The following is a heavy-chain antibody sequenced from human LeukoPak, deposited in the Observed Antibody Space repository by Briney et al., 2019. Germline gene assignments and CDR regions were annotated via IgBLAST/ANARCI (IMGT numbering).Heavy chain of an antibody. Sequence: EASVKVSCKASGYTFTDYYMHWVRQAPGQGLEWMGWINHNSGDTNYPQKFQGRVTMTRDTSISTAYMEVSGLRSDDTAVYYRGRDSAALPGAYFDYWGQGTLVSVSS. CDR1: GYTFTDYY. D-gene: IGHD6-13*01. V-gene: IGHV1-2*02. J-gene: IGHJ4*02. CDR2: INHNSGDT. CDR3: GRDSAALPGAYFDY.